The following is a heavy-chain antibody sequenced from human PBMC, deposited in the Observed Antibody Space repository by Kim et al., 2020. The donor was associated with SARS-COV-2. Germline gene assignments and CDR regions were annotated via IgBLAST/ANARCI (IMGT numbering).Heavy chain of an antibody. D-gene: IGHD2-21*02. CDR1: GFTFSSYA. J-gene: IGHJ2*01. CDR3: AKGPPYCGGDCYYYWYFDL. CDR2: ISGSGGST. Sequence: GGSLRLSCAASGFTFSSYAMSWVRQAPGKGLEWVSAISGSGGSTYYADSVKGRFTISRDNSKNTLYLQMNSLRAEDTAVYYCAKGPPYCGGDCYYYWYFDLWGRGTLVTVSS. V-gene: IGHV3-23*01.